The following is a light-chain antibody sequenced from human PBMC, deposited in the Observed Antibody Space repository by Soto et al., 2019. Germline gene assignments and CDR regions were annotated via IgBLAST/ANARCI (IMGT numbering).Light chain of an antibody. CDR1: QSVSSSY. CDR3: QQYGPSPLT. Sequence: IVLTQSPGTLSLSPGERATLSCRASQSVSSSYLVWYQQRPGQPPRLLIYGTSTRAAGISDRFSGSGSGTDFTLTIYRLEPGVSAASSCQQYGPSPLTFRAGTMV. CDR2: GTS. V-gene: IGKV3-20*01. J-gene: IGKJ4*01.